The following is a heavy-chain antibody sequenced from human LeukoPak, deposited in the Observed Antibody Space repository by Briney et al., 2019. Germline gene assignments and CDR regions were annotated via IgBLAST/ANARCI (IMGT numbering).Heavy chain of an antibody. J-gene: IGHJ4*02. Sequence: PSETLSLTCAVYGGSFSGSFSGYYWTCIRQTPGKGLEWIGEINHSGSTNYNPSLKSRVTISVDTSNNQFSLKLNSLTAADTAVYYCATFRWGVGFEYWGRGTLVTVSS. D-gene: IGHD3-16*01. CDR1: GGSFSGSFSGYY. V-gene: IGHV4-34*01. CDR2: INHSGST. CDR3: ATFRWGVGFEY.